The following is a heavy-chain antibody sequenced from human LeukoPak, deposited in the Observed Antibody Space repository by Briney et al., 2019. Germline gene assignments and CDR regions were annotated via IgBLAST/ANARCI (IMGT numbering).Heavy chain of an antibody. CDR2: ISYDGSNK. CDR1: GFTFSDYY. J-gene: IGHJ4*02. D-gene: IGHD3-10*01. Sequence: GGSLRLSCAASGFTFSDYYMSWIRQAPGKGLEWVAVISYDGSNKYYADSVKGRFTISRDNSKNTLYLQMNSLRAEDTAVYYCARTYYYGSGSYPAVGYWGQGTLVTVSS. V-gene: IGHV3-30*03. CDR3: ARTYYYGSGSYPAVGY.